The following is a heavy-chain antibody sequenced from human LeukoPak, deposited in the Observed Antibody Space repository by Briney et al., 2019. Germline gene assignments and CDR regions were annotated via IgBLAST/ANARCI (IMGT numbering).Heavy chain of an antibody. V-gene: IGHV3-21*01. D-gene: IGHD3-22*01. CDR2: ISSSSSYI. Sequence: GGSLRLSCAASGFTVSSNYMSWVRQAPGKGLEWVSSISSSSSYIYYADSVKGRFTISRDNAKNSLYLQMNSLRAEDTAVYYCARDEDYYDSSGYYSGFDYWGQGTLVTVSS. J-gene: IGHJ4*02. CDR1: GFTVSSNY. CDR3: ARDEDYYDSSGYYSGFDY.